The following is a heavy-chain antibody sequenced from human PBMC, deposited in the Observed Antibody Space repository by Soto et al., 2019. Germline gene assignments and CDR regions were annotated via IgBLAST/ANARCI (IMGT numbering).Heavy chain of an antibody. CDR2: IIPIYGTV. CDR1: GDTFRSNG. Sequence: QVQLVQSGTEVTKPGSSVQVSCKVSGDTFRSNGISWVRQVPGQGLDWMGGIIPIYGTVNYALKFLGRVTITADKSTSTAYMELSDLRPEDTGVYYCARDGGVTWMTTLLDSWGQGTGLTASP. D-gene: IGHD4-4*01. CDR3: ARDGGVTWMTTLLDS. J-gene: IGHJ4*02. V-gene: IGHV1-69*14.